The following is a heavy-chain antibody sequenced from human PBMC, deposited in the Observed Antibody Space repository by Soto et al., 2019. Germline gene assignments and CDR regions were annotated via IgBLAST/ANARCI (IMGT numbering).Heavy chain of an antibody. CDR1: GYTFTIYG. V-gene: IGHV1-18*01. Sequence: ASVKVSCKASGYTFTIYGISWVRQAPGQGLEWMGWISDYNGNTNYAQKFQGRVTMTTDTSTSTAYMELRSLRLDDTAVYYCARELYGSGWYNWFDPWGQGTLVTVS. J-gene: IGHJ5*02. CDR2: ISDYNGNT. CDR3: ARELYGSGWYNWFDP. D-gene: IGHD6-19*01.